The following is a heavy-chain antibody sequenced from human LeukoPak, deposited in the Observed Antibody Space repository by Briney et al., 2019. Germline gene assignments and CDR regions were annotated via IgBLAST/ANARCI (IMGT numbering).Heavy chain of an antibody. CDR1: GGTFSSYA. J-gene: IGHJ4*02. CDR3: ASPYDSSGYYHG. Sequence: ASVKVSCKASGGTFSSYAISWVRQAPGQGLEWMGGIIPIFGTANYAQKFQGRVTITADESTSTAYMELSSLRSEDTAVYYCASPYDSSGYYHGWGQGTLVTVSS. D-gene: IGHD3-22*01. V-gene: IGHV1-69*13. CDR2: IIPIFGTA.